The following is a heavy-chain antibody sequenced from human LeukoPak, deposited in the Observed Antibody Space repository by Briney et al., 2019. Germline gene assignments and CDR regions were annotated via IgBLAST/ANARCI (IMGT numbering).Heavy chain of an antibody. CDR3: ARDRGGYCSGGSCYYSGAINDY. D-gene: IGHD2-15*01. CDR2: IKQDGSEK. J-gene: IGHJ4*02. V-gene: IGHV3-7*03. CDR1: GFTFSSYW. Sequence: PGGSLRLSCAASGFTFSSYWMSWVCQAPGKGLEWVANIKQDGSEKYYVDSVKGRFTISRDNAKNSLYLQMNSLRAEDTAVYYCARDRGGYCSGGSCYYSGAINDYWGQGTLVTVSS.